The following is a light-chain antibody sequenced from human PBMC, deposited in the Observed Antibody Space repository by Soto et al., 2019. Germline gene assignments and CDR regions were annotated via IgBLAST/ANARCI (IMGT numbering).Light chain of an antibody. CDR2: GAS. CDR3: QQYNNWPPLT. J-gene: IGKJ4*01. CDR1: QGVSRK. V-gene: IGKV3-15*01. Sequence: DIVMTQSPATLSVAPGERVTFSCRASQGVSRKLAWYQHKPGQAPRLLISGASTGATGIPARFSGSGSGTEFTLTISSLQSEDFAVYYCQQYNNWPPLTFGGGTKVEIK.